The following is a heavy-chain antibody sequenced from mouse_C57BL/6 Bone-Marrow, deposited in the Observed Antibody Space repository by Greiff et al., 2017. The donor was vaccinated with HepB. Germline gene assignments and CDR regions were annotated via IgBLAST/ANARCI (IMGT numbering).Heavy chain of an antibody. D-gene: IGHD3-1*01. CDR1: GFTFSDYY. CDR2: ISNGGGST. V-gene: IGHV5-12*01. J-gene: IGHJ3*01. CDR3: AHVRGFAY. Sequence: DVHLVESGGGLVQPGGSLKLSCAASGFTFSDYYMYWVRQTPEKRLEWVAYISNGGGSTYYPDTVKGRFTISRDNAKNTLYLQMSRLKSEDTAMYYCAHVRGFAYWGQGTLVTVSA.